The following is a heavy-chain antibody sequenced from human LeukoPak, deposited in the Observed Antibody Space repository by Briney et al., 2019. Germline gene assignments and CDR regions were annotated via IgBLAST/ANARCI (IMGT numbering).Heavy chain of an antibody. V-gene: IGHV4-34*01. CDR2: INHSGST. Sequence: SETLSLTCAVYGGSFSGYYWSWIRQPPGKGLEWIGEINHSGSTNYNPSLKSRVTISVDTSKNQFSLKLSSVTAADTAVYYCARGYTVTPYYFDYWGQGTLVTVSS. J-gene: IGHJ4*02. CDR3: ARGYTVTPYYFDY. CDR1: GGSFSGYY. D-gene: IGHD4-17*01.